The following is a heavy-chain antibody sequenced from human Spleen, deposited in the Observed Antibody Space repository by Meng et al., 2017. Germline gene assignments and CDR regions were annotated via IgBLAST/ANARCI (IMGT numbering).Heavy chain of an antibody. CDR3: ARMYYDDSSGYYAYYYYGMDV. Sequence: LRLSCTVSGGSISSGSYYWSWIRQPAGKGLEWIGRIYASGSTNYNPSLKSRVTISIDTSKNQFALNLSSVTAADTAVYYCARMYYDDSSGYYAYYYYGMDVWGQGTTVTVSS. J-gene: IGHJ6*02. CDR2: IYASGST. CDR1: GGSISSGSYY. V-gene: IGHV4-61*02. D-gene: IGHD3-22*01.